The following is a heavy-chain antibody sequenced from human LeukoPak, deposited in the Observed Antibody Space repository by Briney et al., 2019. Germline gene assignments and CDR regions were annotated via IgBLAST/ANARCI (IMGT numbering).Heavy chain of an antibody. CDR3: ARDREGRGYSYGTYYYYYMDV. V-gene: IGHV1-69*05. CDR1: GGTFSSYA. J-gene: IGHJ6*03. Sequence: SVKVSCKASGGTFSSYAISWVRQAPGQGLEWMGGIIPIFGTANYAQKFQGRVTITTDGSTSTAYMELTSLRSEDTAVYYCARDREGRGYSYGTYYYYYMDVWGKGTTVTVSS. CDR2: IIPIFGTA. D-gene: IGHD5-18*01.